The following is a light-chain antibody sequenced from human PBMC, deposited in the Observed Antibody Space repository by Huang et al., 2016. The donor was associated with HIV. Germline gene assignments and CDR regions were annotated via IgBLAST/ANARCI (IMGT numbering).Light chain of an antibody. CDR2: AAS. CDR3: QQSYSTPLT. V-gene: IGKV1-39*01. CDR1: QSISSY. Sequence: DIQMTQSPSSLSASVGDRVTITCRASQSISSYLNWYQQKPGKAPKRLIYAASILQSGVPSRFSGSGSGTDFILTFSSLQPEDFATYYCQQSYSTPLTFGGGTKVEIK. J-gene: IGKJ4*01.